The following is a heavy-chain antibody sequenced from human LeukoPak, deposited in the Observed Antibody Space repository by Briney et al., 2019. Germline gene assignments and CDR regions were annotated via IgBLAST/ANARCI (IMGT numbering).Heavy chain of an antibody. J-gene: IGHJ4*02. V-gene: IGHV4-59*08. CDR2: IYYSGST. Sequence: PSETLSLTCTVSGDSINSYYWSWIRQPPGKGLEWIGYIYYSGSTNYNPSLKSRVTISVDTSKNQFSLKLSSVTAADTAVYYCAITTPRGDYWGQGTLVTVSS. CDR3: AITTPRGDY. CDR1: GDSINSYY. D-gene: IGHD3-22*01.